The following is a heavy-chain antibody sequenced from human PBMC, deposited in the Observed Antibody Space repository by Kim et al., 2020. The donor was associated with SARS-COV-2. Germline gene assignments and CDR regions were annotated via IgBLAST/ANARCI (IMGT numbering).Heavy chain of an antibody. CDR2: ISYDGSNK. Sequence: GGSLRLSCAASGFTFSSYGMHWVRQAPGKGLEWVAVISYDGSNKYYADSVKGRFTISRDNSKNTLYLQMNSLRAEDTAVYYCAKTGLSGYYSPFDYWGQGTLVTVSS. CDR3: AKTGLSGYYSPFDY. D-gene: IGHD3-9*01. V-gene: IGHV3-30*18. CDR1: GFTFSSYG. J-gene: IGHJ4*02.